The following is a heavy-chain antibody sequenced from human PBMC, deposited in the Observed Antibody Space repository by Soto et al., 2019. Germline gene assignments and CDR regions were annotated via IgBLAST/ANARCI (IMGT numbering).Heavy chain of an antibody. V-gene: IGHV3-23*01. J-gene: IGHJ5*02. CDR1: GFTFTNYA. CDR2: ISGSGVRT. CDR3: ATGGGYCSGGSCQHNKINWFDP. D-gene: IGHD2-15*01. Sequence: GGSLRLSCTASGFTFTNYAMSWARQAPGKGLEWVSTISGSGVRTYYADSVKGRFTISRDNSKNTLDLQMNSLRAEDTAIYYCATGGGYCSGGSCQHNKINWFDPWGQGTLVTVSS.